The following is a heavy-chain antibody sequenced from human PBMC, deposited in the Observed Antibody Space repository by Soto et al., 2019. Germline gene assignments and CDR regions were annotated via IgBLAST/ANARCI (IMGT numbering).Heavy chain of an antibody. V-gene: IGHV3-48*02. D-gene: IGHD2-15*01. CDR2: ISSGSNPI. Sequence: GGSVTLSCGASGFTYSSYSMNWVRQAPGQGVEWVSYISSGSNPIYYADSMKGRFTISRDNAKNLLFLQMNSLRDEDTGVYNWMKGFCCRGPRDIWDQRTLVT. J-gene: IGHJ3*02. CDR1: GFTYSSYS. CDR3: MKGFCCRGPRDI.